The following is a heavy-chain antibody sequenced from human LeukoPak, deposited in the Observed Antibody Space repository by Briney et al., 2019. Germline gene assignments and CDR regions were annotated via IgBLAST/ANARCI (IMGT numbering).Heavy chain of an antibody. CDR2: INRDGSER. Sequence: GGSLRLSCAASGFTFSNYWMTWVRQAPGKGLEWVANINRDGSERYYVDSVKGQFTISRDDAKSSLYLQMNSLRAEDTAVYYCARRNAMDVWGQGTTVIVFS. J-gene: IGHJ6*02. V-gene: IGHV3-7*03. CDR3: ARRNAMDV. CDR1: GFTFSNYW.